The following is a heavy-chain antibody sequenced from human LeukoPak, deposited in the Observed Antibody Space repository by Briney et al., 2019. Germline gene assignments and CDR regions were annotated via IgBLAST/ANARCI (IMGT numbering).Heavy chain of an antibody. CDR2: INRDGSER. Sequence: GGSLRLSCAASGFTFSNYWMTWVRQAPGKGLEWVANINRDGSERYYVDSVKGQFTISRDDAKSSLYLQMNSLRAEDTAVYYCARRNAMDVWGQGTTVIVFS. J-gene: IGHJ6*02. V-gene: IGHV3-7*03. CDR3: ARRNAMDV. CDR1: GFTFSNYW.